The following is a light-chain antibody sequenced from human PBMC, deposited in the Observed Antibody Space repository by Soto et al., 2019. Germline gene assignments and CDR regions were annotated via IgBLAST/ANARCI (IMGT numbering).Light chain of an antibody. CDR3: QHYSNWPPT. CDR2: YAS. V-gene: IGKV3-15*01. Sequence: EVVMTQSPATLSVSPGERVTLSCRASESVYRNLAWYHQKPGQGSSLLIYYASTRATGVPDRFTGSGSGTEFTLTISSLQSEDFGVYHCQHYSNWPPTFGPGTKVEIK. CDR1: ESVYRN. J-gene: IGKJ3*01.